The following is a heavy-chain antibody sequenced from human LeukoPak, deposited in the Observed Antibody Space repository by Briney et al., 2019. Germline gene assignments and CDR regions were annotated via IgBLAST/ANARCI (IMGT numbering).Heavy chain of an antibody. V-gene: IGHV3-23*01. CDR1: GFTFRNYA. CDR2: ITSGGAP. J-gene: IGHJ3*01. D-gene: IGHD4-17*01. Sequence: GGSLRLSCAASGFTFRNYAVRWVRQAPGQGLEWVSAITSGGAPRYADSVKGRFTISRDNSTNTLYLQMNSLRAEDPAQSFCARDPNGDYLGAFEFWGRGTVVTVSS. CDR3: ARDPNGDYLGAFEF.